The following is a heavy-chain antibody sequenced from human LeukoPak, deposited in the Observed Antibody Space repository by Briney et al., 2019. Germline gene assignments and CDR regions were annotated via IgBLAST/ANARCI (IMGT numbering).Heavy chain of an antibody. Sequence: GGSLRLSCVASGFTFSSYTIHWVRQAPGKGLEWVALISFDGSNKYHADSVKGRFTISRDNSQNTLFLQMNSLRAEDSALYYCARATNYYYDTSGYAPDFDFWGQGTLVTVSS. CDR3: ARATNYYYDTSGYAPDFDF. CDR1: GFTFSSYT. D-gene: IGHD3-22*01. V-gene: IGHV3-30*04. J-gene: IGHJ4*02. CDR2: ISFDGSNK.